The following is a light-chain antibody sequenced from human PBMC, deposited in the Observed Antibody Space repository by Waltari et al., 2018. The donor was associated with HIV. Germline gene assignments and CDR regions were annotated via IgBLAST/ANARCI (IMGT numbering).Light chain of an antibody. J-gene: IGLJ3*02. Sequence: FILTQPHSVSESPGKTVIISCTRNSGDIASTYVQLYQQRPGSAPTPLIYEDNRRPSGVPDRFSGSIDSASNSAFLTISGLKTEDEAAYYCQSYDYTIQVFGGGTKLTVL. CDR2: EDN. CDR1: SGDIASTY. V-gene: IGLV6-57*04. CDR3: QSYDYTIQV.